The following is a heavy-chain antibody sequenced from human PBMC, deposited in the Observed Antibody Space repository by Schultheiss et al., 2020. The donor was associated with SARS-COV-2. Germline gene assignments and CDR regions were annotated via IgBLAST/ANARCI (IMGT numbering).Heavy chain of an antibody. CDR3: ARLIAVAGSRAFDN. D-gene: IGHD6-19*01. V-gene: IGHV4-59*12. Sequence: SETLSLTCAVYGGSISSYYWSWIRQPPGKGLEWIGYIYYSGTTNYNPSLKSRVTISVDTSKNQFSLKLSSVTAADTAVYYCARLIAVAGSRAFDNWGQGTMVTVSS. J-gene: IGHJ3*02. CDR1: GGSISSYY. CDR2: IYYSGTT.